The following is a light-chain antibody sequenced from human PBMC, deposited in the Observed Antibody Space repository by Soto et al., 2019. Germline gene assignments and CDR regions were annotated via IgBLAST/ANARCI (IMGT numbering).Light chain of an antibody. V-gene: IGLV2-23*02. J-gene: IGLJ1*01. CDR3: ASYAGSRTYV. Sequence: SVPAQPASVSGSPGHSVSISCSGSDIGNYNLVSWYQHLPGRAPKLLIFEVTMRPSGISDRFSGSKSASTASLTISGLQAEDQGDYYCASYAGSRTYVFGSGTKVTVL. CDR2: EVT. CDR1: SDIGNYNL.